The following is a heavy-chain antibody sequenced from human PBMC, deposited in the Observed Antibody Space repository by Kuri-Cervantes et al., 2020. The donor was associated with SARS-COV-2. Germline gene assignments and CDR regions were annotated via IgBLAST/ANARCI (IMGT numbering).Heavy chain of an antibody. CDR1: GFLFSASA. Sequence: GGSLRLSCEVSGFLFSASAIHWVRQASGKGLEWVASIRYDGSNKYNADSVKGRFTISRDNSKNTLYLQMNSLRAEDTAVYYCAAGLVDPIDYWGQGTLVTVSS. CDR3: AAGLVDPIDY. V-gene: IGHV3-30*02. D-gene: IGHD1-26*01. J-gene: IGHJ4*02. CDR2: IRYDGSNK.